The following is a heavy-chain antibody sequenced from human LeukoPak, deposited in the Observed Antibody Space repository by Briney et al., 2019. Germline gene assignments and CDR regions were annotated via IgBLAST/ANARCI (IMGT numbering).Heavy chain of an antibody. CDR3: ARGGYNYGSVFDY. J-gene: IGHJ4*02. CDR1: DSMSRRFK. V-gene: IGHV3-48*01. CDR2: ISDDSSTI. Sequence: GGSLRLSCAASDSMSRRFKMNWVRQAPGKGLEWVSYISDDSSTIHYADSVKGRFTITRDNAENSLYLQMNSLRAEDTAVYYCARGGYNYGSVFDYWGQGTLVTVSS. D-gene: IGHD5-18*01.